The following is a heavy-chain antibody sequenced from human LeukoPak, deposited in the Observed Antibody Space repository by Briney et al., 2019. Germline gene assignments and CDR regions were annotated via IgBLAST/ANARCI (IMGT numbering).Heavy chain of an antibody. CDR2: IFTSGSA. Sequence: SETLSLTCSVSSDSISTYDWSWIRQPAEKGLEWLGQIFTSGSATYNSSLKSRLTMSVDKSKNQVSLKLISVTAADTAIYYCARHSPSGWYFFDFWGRGTLVTVSS. J-gene: IGHJ4*02. V-gene: IGHV4-4*07. CDR1: SDSISTYD. D-gene: IGHD6-19*01. CDR3: ARHSPSGWYFFDF.